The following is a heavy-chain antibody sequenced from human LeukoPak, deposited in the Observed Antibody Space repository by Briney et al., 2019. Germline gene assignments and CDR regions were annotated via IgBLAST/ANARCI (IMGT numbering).Heavy chain of an antibody. CDR2: ISYDGSNK. Sequence: PGGSLRLSCVASGFTFSSYGMHWVRQAPGKGLEWVAVISYDGSNKYYADSVKGRFTISRDNSKNTLYLQMNSLRAEDTAVYYCARGHYRDGYKLKNLSTWGQGTLVTVSS. D-gene: IGHD5-24*01. CDR3: ARGHYRDGYKLKNLST. V-gene: IGHV3-30*19. CDR1: GFTFSSYG. J-gene: IGHJ4*02.